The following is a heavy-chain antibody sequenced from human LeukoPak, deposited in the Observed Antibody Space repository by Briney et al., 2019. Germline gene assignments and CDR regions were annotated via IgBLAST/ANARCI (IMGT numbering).Heavy chain of an antibody. Sequence: GGSLRLSCAASGFTFSDYYMSWIRQAPGKGLEWVSYISNSGSTIYYADSVKGRFTISRDNAKNSLYLQMNSLRAEDTAVYYCASSGVVPAAIDYWGQGTLVTVSS. CDR3: ASSGVVPAAIDY. J-gene: IGHJ4*02. CDR1: GFTFSDYY. CDR2: ISNSGSTI. V-gene: IGHV3-11*01. D-gene: IGHD2-2*01.